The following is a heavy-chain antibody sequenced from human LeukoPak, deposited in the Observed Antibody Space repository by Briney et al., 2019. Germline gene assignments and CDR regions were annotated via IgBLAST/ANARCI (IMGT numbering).Heavy chain of an antibody. J-gene: IGHJ4*02. CDR1: GYTFTSYA. D-gene: IGHD3-16*02. CDR2: INPNSGGT. V-gene: IGHV1-2*04. CDR3: VIWGSYRAFDY. Sequence: ASVKVSCKASGYTFTSYAMNWVRQAPGQGLEWMGWINPNSGGTNYAQHFQGWVTMTRDTSISTVYMELSRLRSDDTAVYYCVIWGSYRAFDYWGQGTLVTVSS.